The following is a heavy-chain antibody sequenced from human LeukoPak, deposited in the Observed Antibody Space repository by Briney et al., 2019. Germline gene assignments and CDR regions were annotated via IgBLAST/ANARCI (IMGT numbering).Heavy chain of an antibody. Sequence: SETLSLTCTVSGYSISNGYYWGWIRQPPGKGLEWIGSIYHSGNTYYNPSLKSRVTISVDTSKSQFSLKLSSVTAADTAMYYCVRVGAAMVTVDYWGQGTLVTVSS. D-gene: IGHD5-18*01. CDR1: GYSISNGYY. CDR3: VRVGAAMVTVDY. J-gene: IGHJ4*02. V-gene: IGHV4-38-2*02. CDR2: IYHSGNT.